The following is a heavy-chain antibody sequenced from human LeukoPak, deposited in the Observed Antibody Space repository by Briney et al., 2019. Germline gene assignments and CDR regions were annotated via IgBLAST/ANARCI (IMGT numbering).Heavy chain of an antibody. CDR2: ISWNSGSI. J-gene: IGHJ6*02. CDR3: AKDRYCSGGSCSTPSYYYYYGMDV. Sequence: PGGSLRLSCAASGFTFDDYAMHWVRQAPGKGLEWVSGISWNSGSIGYADSVKGRFTISRDNAKNSLYLQMNSLRAEDTALYYCAKDRYCSGGSCSTPSYYYYYGMDVWGQGTTVTVSS. V-gene: IGHV3-9*01. D-gene: IGHD2-15*01. CDR1: GFTFDDYA.